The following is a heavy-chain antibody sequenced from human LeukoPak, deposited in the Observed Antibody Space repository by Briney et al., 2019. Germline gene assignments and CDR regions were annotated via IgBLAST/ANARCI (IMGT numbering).Heavy chain of an antibody. Sequence: GGSLRLSCAASGFTFSSYWMSWVRQAPGKGLEWVANIKQDGSEKYYVDSVKGRFTISRDNAKNSLYLQMNSLRAEDTAVYYCARRHISSYAGVVVITDYYGMDVWGQGTTVTVSS. CDR2: IKQDGSEK. V-gene: IGHV3-7*01. CDR1: GFTFSSYW. J-gene: IGHJ6*02. D-gene: IGHD3-22*01. CDR3: ARRHISSYAGVVVITDYYGMDV.